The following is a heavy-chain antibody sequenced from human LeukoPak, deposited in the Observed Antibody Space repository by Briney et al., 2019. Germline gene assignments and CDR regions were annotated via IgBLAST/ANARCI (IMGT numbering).Heavy chain of an antibody. CDR1: GFIFGVYA. J-gene: IGHJ4*02. Sequence: PGGSLRLSCPASGFIFGVYAINWVRQAPGKRLEWVSGISGSGGNTYYVDSVKGRFTISRDNSKNTLYLQMNSLRVEDTAVYYCARYTPYDSSGYPFEYWGQGTLVTVSS. CDR2: ISGSGGNT. CDR3: ARYTPYDSSGYPFEY. V-gene: IGHV3-23*01. D-gene: IGHD3-22*01.